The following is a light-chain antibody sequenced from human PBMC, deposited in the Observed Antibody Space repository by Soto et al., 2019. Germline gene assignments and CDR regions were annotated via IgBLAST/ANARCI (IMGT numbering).Light chain of an antibody. Sequence: QSALTQPPSASGSPGQSVTISCTGTSSDVGGYNYVSWYQQHPGKAPKLMIYEVTKRPSGVPDRFSGSKSGNTASLTVSGLQAEDEAVYHCSSYAGSNQAVVFGGGTKLTVL. CDR1: SSDVGGYNY. CDR2: EVT. J-gene: IGLJ2*01. V-gene: IGLV2-8*01. CDR3: SSYAGSNQAVV.